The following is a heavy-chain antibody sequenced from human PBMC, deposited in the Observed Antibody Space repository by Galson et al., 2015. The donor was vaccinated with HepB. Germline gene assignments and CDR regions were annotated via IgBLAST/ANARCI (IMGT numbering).Heavy chain of an antibody. Sequence: SLRLSCAASGFTLSSYSMNWVRLAPGKGLEWVSSISSSTNYIYYADSVKGRFTISRDNAKNSLYLQMNSLRTEDTAVYYCARDESGAVAGGKSDFWGQGTLVTVSS. D-gene: IGHD6-19*01. CDR2: ISSSTNYI. J-gene: IGHJ4*02. CDR1: GFTLSSYS. V-gene: IGHV3-21*01. CDR3: ARDESGAVAGGKSDF.